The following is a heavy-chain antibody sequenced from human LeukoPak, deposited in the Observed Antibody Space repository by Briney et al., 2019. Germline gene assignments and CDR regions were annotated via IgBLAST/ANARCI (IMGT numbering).Heavy chain of an antibody. J-gene: IGHJ3*02. V-gene: IGHV3-30-3*01. CDR3: ATDGLRGLTYTYYYDSSGYNDAFDI. D-gene: IGHD3-22*01. CDR1: GFTFSSYA. CDR2: ISYDGSNK. Sequence: PGRSLRLSCAASGFTFSSYAMHWVRQAPGKGLEWVAVISYDGSNKYYADSVKGRFTISRDNSKNTLYLQMNSLRSEDTAVYYCATDGLRGLTYTYYYDSSGYNDAFDIWGQGTMVTVSS.